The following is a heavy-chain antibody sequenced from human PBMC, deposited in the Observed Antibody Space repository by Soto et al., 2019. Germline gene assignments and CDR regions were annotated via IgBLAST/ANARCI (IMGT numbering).Heavy chain of an antibody. V-gene: IGHV3-48*04. CDR1: GFTFSSYS. J-gene: IGHJ4*02. Sequence: GGSLRLSCAASGFTFSSYSMNWVRQAPGKGLEWVSYIRSSSSTIYYAGSVKGRFTISRDNDKNSLYLKMNSLRADDWPVYYCASHRGNLGFDYWGQGTLVTVSS. D-gene: IGHD3-10*01. CDR2: IRSSSSTI. CDR3: ASHRGNLGFDY.